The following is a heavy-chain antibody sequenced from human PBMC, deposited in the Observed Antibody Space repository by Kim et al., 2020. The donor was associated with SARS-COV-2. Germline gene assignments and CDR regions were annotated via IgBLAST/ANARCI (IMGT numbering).Heavy chain of an antibody. D-gene: IGHD3-16*01. V-gene: IGHV3-30*18. CDR3: AKDRLLFMSRIGGESGGVDV. Sequence: GGSLRLSCAASGFSFNSFGMSWVRQAPGKGLEWVARISCEGGKTYYADSLKGRFTISRDSSKNTLYLQMNSLRAEDTAVYYCAKDRLLFMSRIGGESGGVDVWGQGTTFTVSS. J-gene: IGHJ6*02. CDR1: GFSFNSFG. CDR2: ISCEGGKT.